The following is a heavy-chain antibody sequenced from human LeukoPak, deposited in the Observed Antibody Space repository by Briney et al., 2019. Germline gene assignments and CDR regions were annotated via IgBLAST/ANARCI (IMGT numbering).Heavy chain of an antibody. CDR2: IYHSGAS. J-gene: IGHJ4*02. Sequence: KPSETLSLTCTVSRASISTYYWSWIRQPPGKGLEWIGYIYHSGASNYNPSLKSRVTMSVDTSKSQFSLSLSSVTSADKAVYYCAKAAKYYFGSDTYYYFDYWGQGILVTVSS. V-gene: IGHV4-59*01. CDR1: RASISTYY. D-gene: IGHD3-10*01. CDR3: AKAAKYYFGSDTYYYFDY.